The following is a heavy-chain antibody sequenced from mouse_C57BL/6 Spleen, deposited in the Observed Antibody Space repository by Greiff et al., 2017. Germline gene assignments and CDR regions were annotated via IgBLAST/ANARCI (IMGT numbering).Heavy chain of an antibody. CDR2: INPNNGGT. V-gene: IGHV1-22*01. CDR1: GYTFTDYN. J-gene: IGHJ1*03. CDR3: AREDYYGSNWYFDV. Sequence: EVQLQQSGPELVKPGASVKMSCKASGYTFTDYNMHWVKQSHGKSLEWIGYINPNNGGTSYNQKFKGKATLTVNKSSSTAYMGLRSLTSEDSAVYYCAREDYYGSNWYFDVWGTGTTVTVSS. D-gene: IGHD1-1*01.